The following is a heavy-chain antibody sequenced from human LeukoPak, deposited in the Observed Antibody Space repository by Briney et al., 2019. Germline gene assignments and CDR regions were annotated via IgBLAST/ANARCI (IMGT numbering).Heavy chain of an antibody. Sequence: PSETLSLTCAVYGGSFSGYYWSWIRQPPGKGLEWIGEINHSGSTNYNPSLKSRVTISVDTSKNQFSLKLSSVTAADTAVYYCARARKQFKVREVQDYWGQGTLVTVSS. CDR3: ARARKQFKVREVQDY. CDR1: GGSFSGYY. V-gene: IGHV4-34*01. J-gene: IGHJ4*02. CDR2: INHSGST. D-gene: IGHD3-10*01.